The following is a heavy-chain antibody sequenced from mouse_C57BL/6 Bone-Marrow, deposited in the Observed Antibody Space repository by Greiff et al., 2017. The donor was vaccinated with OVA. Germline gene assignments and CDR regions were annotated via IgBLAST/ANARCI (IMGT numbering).Heavy chain of an antibody. Sequence: EVKLVESGGGLVKPGGSLKLSCAASGFTFSYYGMHWVRQAPEKGLEWVAYISSGSSTIYYADTVKGRFTISRDNAKNTLFLQMTSLRSEDTAMYYCAKGQYGNYPYFDYWGQGTTLTVSS. CDR3: AKGQYGNYPYFDY. V-gene: IGHV5-17*01. J-gene: IGHJ2*01. CDR1: GFTFSYYG. CDR2: ISSGSSTI. D-gene: IGHD2-1*01.